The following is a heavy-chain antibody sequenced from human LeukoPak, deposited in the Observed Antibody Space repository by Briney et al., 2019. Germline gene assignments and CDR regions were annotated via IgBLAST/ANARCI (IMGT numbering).Heavy chain of an antibody. CDR2: ISSKGDST. V-gene: IGHV3-64*04. CDR3: ASTQPGMLCSSTSCSLDY. J-gene: IGHJ4*02. Sequence: GGSLRLSCSASGFTFSTYAMHWVRQAPGKGLEYVSAISSKGDSTFYADSVRGRFTISRDTSKNTLYLQMNNLRAEDTAVYYCASTQPGMLCSSTSCSLDYWGQGTLVTVSS. D-gene: IGHD2-2*01. CDR1: GFTFSTYA.